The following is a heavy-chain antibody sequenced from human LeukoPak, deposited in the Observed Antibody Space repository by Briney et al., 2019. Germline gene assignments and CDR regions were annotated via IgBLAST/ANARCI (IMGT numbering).Heavy chain of an antibody. D-gene: IGHD6-19*01. CDR3: ARDQVISSGYYYYYYGMDV. CDR2: IYSGGST. Sequence: GGSLRLSCAASGFTVSSNYMSWVRQAPGKGLEWVSVIYSGGSTYYADSVKGRFTISRDNSKNTLYLQMNSLRAEDTAVYYCARDQVISSGYYYYYYGMDVWGQGTTVTVSS. J-gene: IGHJ6*02. V-gene: IGHV3-66*01. CDR1: GFTVSSNY.